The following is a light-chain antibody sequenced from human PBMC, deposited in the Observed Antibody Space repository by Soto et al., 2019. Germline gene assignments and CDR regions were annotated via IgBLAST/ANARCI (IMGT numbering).Light chain of an antibody. J-gene: IGLJ1*01. V-gene: IGLV2-14*01. Sequence: QSDMTQAGSGSECPGHCITISCTGTSSDVGGYNRVSWYQQHPDKAPKLIIYEVTNRPSGISNRFSGSKSGDTASLTISGLQAEDEADYYCYSYRSGSAHVFGTGTKVTVL. CDR2: EVT. CDR3: YSYRSGSAHV. CDR1: SSDVGGYNR.